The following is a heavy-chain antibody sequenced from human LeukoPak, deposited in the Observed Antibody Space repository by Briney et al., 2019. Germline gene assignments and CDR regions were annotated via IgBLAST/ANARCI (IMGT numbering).Heavy chain of an antibody. J-gene: IGHJ6*02. V-gene: IGHV3-23*01. CDR1: GFTFSSYA. D-gene: IGHD2-2*01. CDR3: AKVAGLVVPAAMGPYYYYGMDV. CDR2: ISCSGGST. Sequence: GGSLRLSCAASGFTFSSYAMSWVRQAPGKGLEWVSAISCSGGSTYYADSVKGRFTISRDNSKNTLYLQMNSLRAEDTAVYYCAKVAGLVVPAAMGPYYYYGMDVWGQGTTVTVSS.